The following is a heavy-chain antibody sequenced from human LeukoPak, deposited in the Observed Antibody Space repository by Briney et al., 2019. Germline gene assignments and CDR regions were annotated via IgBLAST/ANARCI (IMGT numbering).Heavy chain of an antibody. Sequence: PSETLSLICTVSGVPLSSYYWIWIRQPAGKGLEWIGRIYTSGSTNYNPSLKSRVTMSVDTPKNQFSLNERSVTAADTAVYYCARVFDSPEWPYYYYYMDVWGKGTTVTVSS. CDR1: GVPLSSYY. CDR3: ARVFDSPEWPYYYYYMDV. J-gene: IGHJ6*03. D-gene: IGHD3-3*01. CDR2: IYTSGST. V-gene: IGHV4-4*07.